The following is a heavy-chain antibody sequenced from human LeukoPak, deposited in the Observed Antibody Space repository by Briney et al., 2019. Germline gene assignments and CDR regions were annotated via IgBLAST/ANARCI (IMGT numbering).Heavy chain of an antibody. Sequence: GASVKVSCKASGGTFSSYAISWVRQAPGQGLEWMGGIMPIFGTANYAQKFQGRVTITTDESTSTAYMELSSLRSEDTAVYYCARVSGYCSSTSCPIYNWFDPWGQGTLVTVSS. CDR1: GGTFSSYA. V-gene: IGHV1-69*05. D-gene: IGHD2-2*03. J-gene: IGHJ5*02. CDR2: IMPIFGTA. CDR3: ARVSGYCSSTSCPIYNWFDP.